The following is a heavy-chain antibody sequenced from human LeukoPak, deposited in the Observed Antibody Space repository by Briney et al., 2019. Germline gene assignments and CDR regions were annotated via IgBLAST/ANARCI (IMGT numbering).Heavy chain of an antibody. D-gene: IGHD2-2*01. CDR1: GGTFSSYA. J-gene: IGHJ5*02. CDR3: ARSVVVDYNWFDP. CDR2: IIPIFGTA. V-gene: IGHV1-69*13. Sequence: SVKVSCKASGGTFSSYAISWVRQAPGQGLEWMGGIIPIFGTANYAQKFQGRVTITADESTSTAYMELSSLRSEDTAAYYCARSVVVDYNWFDPWGQGTLVTVSS.